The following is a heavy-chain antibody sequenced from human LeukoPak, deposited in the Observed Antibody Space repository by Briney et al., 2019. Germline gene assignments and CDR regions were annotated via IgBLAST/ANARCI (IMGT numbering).Heavy chain of an antibody. CDR2: INPNSGGT. CDR1: GYTFTSYG. CDR3: AREYSSSPKDAFDI. Sequence: ASVKVSCKASGYTFTSYGISWVRQAPGQGLEWMGWINPNSGGTNYAQKFQGRVTMTRDTSISTAYMELSRLRSDDTAVYYCAREYSSSPKDAFDIWGQGTMVTVSS. J-gene: IGHJ3*02. D-gene: IGHD6-6*01. V-gene: IGHV1-2*02.